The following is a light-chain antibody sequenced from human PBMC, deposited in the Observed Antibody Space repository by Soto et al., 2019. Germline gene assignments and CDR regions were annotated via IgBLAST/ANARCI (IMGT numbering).Light chain of an antibody. J-gene: IGKJ1*01. CDR1: STVGNNY. CDR3: QQYGYSPPT. CDR2: DAS. Sequence: EIVLTQSPGTLTLTPGEGATLSCRASSTVGNNYLAWYQQTPGQAPRLLISDASTRATGIPDRFSGSGSGTDFTLTISRLQPEDVAVYYCQQYGYSPPTFGQGTKVEV. V-gene: IGKV3-20*01.